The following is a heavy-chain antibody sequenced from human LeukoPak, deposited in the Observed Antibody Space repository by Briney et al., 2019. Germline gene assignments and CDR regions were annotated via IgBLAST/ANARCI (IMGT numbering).Heavy chain of an antibody. Sequence: PSETLSLTCAVYGRSFSGYYWSWIRQPPGKGLEWIGEINHSGSTNYNPSLKSRVTISVDTSKNQFSLKLSSVTAADTAVYYCARARGGSGSYYELNFDYWGQGTLVTVSS. V-gene: IGHV4-34*01. CDR2: INHSGST. J-gene: IGHJ4*02. CDR3: ARARGGSGSYYELNFDY. D-gene: IGHD3-10*01. CDR1: GRSFSGYY.